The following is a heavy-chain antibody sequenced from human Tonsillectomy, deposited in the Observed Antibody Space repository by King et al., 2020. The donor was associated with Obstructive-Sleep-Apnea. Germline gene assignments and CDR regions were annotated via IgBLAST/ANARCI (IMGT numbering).Heavy chain of an antibody. CDR3: ARATLWFGELSAFDY. Sequence: PLQESGPGLVKPSETLSLTCTVSGGSISSSSYYWGWIRQPPGKGLEWIGSIYYSGSTYYNPSLKSRVTISVDTSKNQFSLKLSSVTAADTAVYYCARATLWFGELSAFDYWGQGTLVTVSS. V-gene: IGHV4-39*07. D-gene: IGHD3-10*01. CDR2: IYYSGST. J-gene: IGHJ4*02. CDR1: GGSISSSSYY.